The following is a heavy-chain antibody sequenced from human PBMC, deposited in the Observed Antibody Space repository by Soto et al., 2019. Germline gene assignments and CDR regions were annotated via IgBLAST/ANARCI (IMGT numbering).Heavy chain of an antibody. CDR2: VYDTDGI. Sequence: DVQLVESGGGLIQPGGSLRLSCEASGLTVTGKKYVAWVRQAPGKGLEWVSGVYDTDGIYYEDSLKGRFTSSRDNSKTIVDLKMNSPTPDDTAVYYCATWRLREHAYDIWGLGTTVTVSS. J-gene: IGHJ3*02. CDR1: GLTVTGKKY. D-gene: IGHD1-1*01. V-gene: IGHV3-53*01. CDR3: ATWRLREHAYDI.